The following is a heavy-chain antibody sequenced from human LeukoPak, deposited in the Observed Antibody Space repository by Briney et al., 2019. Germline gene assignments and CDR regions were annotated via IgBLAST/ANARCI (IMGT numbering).Heavy chain of an antibody. CDR3: ARGRQQQLDGYSDY. J-gene: IGHJ4*02. CDR2: INWNGGST. D-gene: IGHD6-13*01. CDR1: GFIFDDYG. V-gene: IGHV3-20*04. Sequence: GGSLRLSCVVSGFIFDDYGMSWVRQAPGKGLEWVSGINWNGGSTGYADSVKGRFTISRDNAKNSLYLQMNSLRAEDTAVYYCARGRQQQLDGYSDYWGQGTLVTVSS.